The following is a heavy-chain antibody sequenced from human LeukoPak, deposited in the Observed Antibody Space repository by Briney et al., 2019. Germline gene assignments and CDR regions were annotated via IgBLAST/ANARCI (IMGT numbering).Heavy chain of an antibody. J-gene: IGHJ5*02. CDR2: ISGSGLST. V-gene: IGHV3-23*01. D-gene: IGHD4-11*01. CDR3: AKASTVATLDWFDP. Sequence: GISGSGLSTYYADSVKGRFTISRDNSKNTLYLQMNSLRAEDTAVYYCAKASTVATLDWFDPWGQGTLVTVSS.